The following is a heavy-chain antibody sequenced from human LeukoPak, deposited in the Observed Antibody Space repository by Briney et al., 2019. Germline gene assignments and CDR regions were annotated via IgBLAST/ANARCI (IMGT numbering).Heavy chain of an antibody. D-gene: IGHD3-9*01. J-gene: IGHJ4*02. Sequence: GGSLRLSCAASGFTFTNAWMNWVRQAPGEGLEWVGRIKSKTDGGTTDYAAPVKGRFTISRDDSKNTLYLQMNSLKTEDTAIYYCTTPRYFDWLLFNYWGQGTLVTVSS. CDR1: GFTFTNAW. CDR3: TTPRYFDWLLFNY. V-gene: IGHV3-15*01. CDR2: IKSKTDGGTT.